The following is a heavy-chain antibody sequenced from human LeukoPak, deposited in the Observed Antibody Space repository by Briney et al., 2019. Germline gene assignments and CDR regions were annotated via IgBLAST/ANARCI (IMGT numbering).Heavy chain of an antibody. D-gene: IGHD3-22*01. CDR2: ISGSGGST. CDR3: AKGARSSGYPAKQYFDY. J-gene: IGHJ4*02. CDR1: GFTFSSYA. Sequence: GGSLRLSCAASGFTFSSYAMSWVRQAPGKGLEWVSAISGSGGSTYYADSVMGRFTISRDNSKNTLYLQMNSLRAEDTAVYYCAKGARSSGYPAKQYFDYWGQGTLVTVSS. V-gene: IGHV3-23*01.